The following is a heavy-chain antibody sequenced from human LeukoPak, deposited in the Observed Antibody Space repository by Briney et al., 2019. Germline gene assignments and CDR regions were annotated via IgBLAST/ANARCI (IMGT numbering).Heavy chain of an antibody. CDR1: GFTFSSYA. D-gene: IGHD6-13*01. Sequence: GGSLRLSCAASGFTFSSYAMTWVRQVPGKGLEWVSSMIISGGSTYYADSVKGRFTISRDNSKNTLHLQMNSLRADDTAVYYCAKSLSDGYDYWGQGTPVTVSS. V-gene: IGHV3-23*01. CDR3: AKSLSDGYDY. J-gene: IGHJ4*02. CDR2: MIISGGST.